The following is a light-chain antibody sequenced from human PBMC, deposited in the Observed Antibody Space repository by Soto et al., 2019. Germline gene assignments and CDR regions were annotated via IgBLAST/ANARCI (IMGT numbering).Light chain of an antibody. J-gene: IGKJ2*03. CDR2: TAS. V-gene: IGKV1-39*01. CDR3: QQSYSYPRG. Sequence: DIQMSQSPPSLSASVGDRVTITCRASQSISNYLNWYQQKPGKAPKLLVYTASSLQSGVPSRFSGSGSGTDFTLTISSLQPDDFATYYCQQSYSYPRGFGQGTKLDVK. CDR1: QSISNY.